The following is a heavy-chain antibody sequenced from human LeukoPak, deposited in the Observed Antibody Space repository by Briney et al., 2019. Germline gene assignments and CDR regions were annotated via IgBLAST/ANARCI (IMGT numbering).Heavy chain of an antibody. Sequence: GGSLRLSCAASGFSLNSYLISWVRQAGGGGLEWVAHIKKDGSEESYLDSVEGRFTVSRDNAKNSLFLQMNSLRGEDTAVYYCARSNPNRNALDLWGQGTMVTISS. J-gene: IGHJ3*01. V-gene: IGHV3-7*01. CDR3: ARSNPNRNALDL. CDR2: IKKDGSEE. D-gene: IGHD1-14*01. CDR1: GFSLNSYL.